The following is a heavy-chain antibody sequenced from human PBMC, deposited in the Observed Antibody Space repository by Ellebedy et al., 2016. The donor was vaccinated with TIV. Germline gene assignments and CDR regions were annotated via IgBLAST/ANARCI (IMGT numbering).Heavy chain of an antibody. V-gene: IGHV1-46*01. CDR1: GYTFTTSA. Sequence: ASVKVSXXASGYTFTTSAISWVRQAPGQGLEWMGIINPSGGSTTYAERFQGRVTMTRDTSTSTVYMELSSLRSDDTAVYYCARGGYCSSTSCPGLNWFDPWGQGTLVTVSS. J-gene: IGHJ5*02. D-gene: IGHD2-2*01. CDR3: ARGGYCSSTSCPGLNWFDP. CDR2: INPSGGST.